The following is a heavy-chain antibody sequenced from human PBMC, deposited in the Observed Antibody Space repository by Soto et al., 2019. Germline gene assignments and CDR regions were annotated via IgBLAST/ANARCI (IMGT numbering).Heavy chain of an antibody. J-gene: IGHJ4*02. CDR1: GASMSDYY. CDR3: ARSGHTFVGVV. CDR2: LHYSGSA. Sequence: WETLSLTCTVSGASMSDYYGSWIRQSPGKGLEHIGYLHYSGSANYNPSLKSRVTISMDTSKNQFFLKLNSVTAADTAIYYCARSGHTFVGVVWGQGIPVTVSS. D-gene: IGHD3-16*01. V-gene: IGHV4-59*01.